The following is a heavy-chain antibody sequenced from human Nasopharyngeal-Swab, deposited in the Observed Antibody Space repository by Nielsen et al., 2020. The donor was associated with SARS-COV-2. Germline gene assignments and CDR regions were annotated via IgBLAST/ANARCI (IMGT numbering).Heavy chain of an antibody. CDR3: ARLDVVPAAMIAAAGVDY. J-gene: IGHJ4*02. CDR2: INPSGGST. CDR1: GYTFTSYA. Sequence: ASVKVSCKASGYTFTSYAMHWVRQAPGQGLEWMGIINPSGGSTSYAQKFQGRVTMTRDTSTSTVYMELSSLRSEDTAVYYCARLDVVPAAMIAAAGVDYWGQGTLVTVSS. D-gene: IGHD2-2*01. V-gene: IGHV1-46*01.